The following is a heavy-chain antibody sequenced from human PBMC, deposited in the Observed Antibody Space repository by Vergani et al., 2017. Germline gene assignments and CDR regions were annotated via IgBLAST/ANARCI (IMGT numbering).Heavy chain of an antibody. J-gene: IGHJ4*02. Sequence: EVQLVESGGVVVQPGGSLRLSCAASGFTFDDYTMHWVRQAPGKGLEWVSLISWDGGSTYYADSVKGRFTISRDNSKNSLYLQMNSLRTEDTALYYCAKDINSLDYGGNWVXFDYWGQGTLVTVSS. CDR1: GFTFDDYT. D-gene: IGHD4-23*01. CDR3: AKDINSLDYGGNWVXFDY. V-gene: IGHV3-43*01. CDR2: ISWDGGST.